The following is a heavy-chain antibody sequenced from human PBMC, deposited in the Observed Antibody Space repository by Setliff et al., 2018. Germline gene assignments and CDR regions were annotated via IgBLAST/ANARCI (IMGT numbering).Heavy chain of an antibody. J-gene: IGHJ6*02. CDR1: GYTFTSYY. CDR2: INPSGGST. V-gene: IGHV1-46*01. CDR3: ARDPTTYYDILTGSSSRRYGMDV. D-gene: IGHD3-9*01. Sequence: ASVKVSCKASGYTFTSYYMHWVRQAPGQGLEWMGIINPSGGSTSYAQKFQGRVTMTGDTSTSTVYMELSSLRSEDTAVYYCARDPTTYYDILTGSSSRRYGMDVWGQGTTVTVSS.